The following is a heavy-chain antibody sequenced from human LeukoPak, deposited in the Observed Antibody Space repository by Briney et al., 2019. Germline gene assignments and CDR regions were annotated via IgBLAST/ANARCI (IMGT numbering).Heavy chain of an antibody. J-gene: IGHJ4*02. CDR1: GCSISSGGYY. Sequence: SQTLSLTCTVSGCSISSGGYYWSWIRQPPGKGLEWIGYIYYSGSTYYNPSLKSRVTISADTSKNQFSLKLSSVTAADTAVYYCARARDLTIFGVVNPGTLDYWGQGTLVTVSS. CDR3: ARARDLTIFGVVNPGTLDY. V-gene: IGHV4-31*03. D-gene: IGHD3-3*01. CDR2: IYYSGST.